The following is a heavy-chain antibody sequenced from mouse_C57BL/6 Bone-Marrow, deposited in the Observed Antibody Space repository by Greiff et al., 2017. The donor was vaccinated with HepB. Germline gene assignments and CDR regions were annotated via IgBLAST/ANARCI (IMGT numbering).Heavy chain of an antibody. CDR1: GYTFTSYW. V-gene: IGHV1-69*01. CDR3: ARCEYYYGSSSSYWAFDD. J-gene: IGHJ4*01. D-gene: IGHD1-1*01. CDR2: IDPSDSYT. Sequence: QVQLQQPGAELVMPGASVKLSCKASGYTFTSYWMHWVKQRPGQGLEWIGEIDPSDSYTNYNQKFKGKSTLTVDKSSSTAYMQLSSLTSEDSAVYYCARCEYYYGSSSSYWAFDDWGPGTSVTVSS.